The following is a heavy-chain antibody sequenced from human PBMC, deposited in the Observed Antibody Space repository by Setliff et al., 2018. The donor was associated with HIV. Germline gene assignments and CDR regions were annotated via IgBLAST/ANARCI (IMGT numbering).Heavy chain of an antibody. CDR3: VAFLMGRAY. J-gene: IGHJ4*02. D-gene: IGHD3-10*01. V-gene: IGHV3-73*01. Sequence: GGSLRLSCAASGFTFSGAEIHWVRQASGKGLEWVGRIRSKADKYATDYGASAKGRFIISRDDSKKTAYLQMSSLKTEDTAVYYCVAFLMGRAYWGQGTPVTVSS. CDR1: GFTFSGAE. CDR2: IRSKADKYAT.